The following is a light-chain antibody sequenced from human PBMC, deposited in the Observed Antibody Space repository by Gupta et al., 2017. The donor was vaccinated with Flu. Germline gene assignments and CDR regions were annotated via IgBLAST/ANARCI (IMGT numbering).Light chain of an antibody. CDR2: STK. CDR3: VLYMGSGIWV. J-gene: IGLJ3*02. V-gene: IGLV8-61*01. CDR1: SGSVSTSYY. Sequence: QTVVTQETSFSVSPGGTVTLTCGLSSGSVSTSYYPSWYQQTPGQAPRTLIYSTKTRSSGVPDRFSGSILGNKAALTITGAQADDESDYYCVLYMGSGIWVFGGGTKLTVL.